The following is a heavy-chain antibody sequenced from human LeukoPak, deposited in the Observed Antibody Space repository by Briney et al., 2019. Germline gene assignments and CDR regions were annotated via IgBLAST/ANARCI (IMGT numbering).Heavy chain of an antibody. CDR3: ARDRATRGYSYGYEFDS. CDR2: ICYSGST. Sequence: SETLSLTCTVSGGSISSYYWSWIRQPPGKGLEWIGYICYSGSTNYNPSLKSRVTISVDTSKNQFSLKLSSVTAADTAVYYCARDRATRGYSYGYEFDSWGQGTLVTVSS. V-gene: IGHV4-59*01. CDR1: GGSISSYY. J-gene: IGHJ5*01. D-gene: IGHD5-18*01.